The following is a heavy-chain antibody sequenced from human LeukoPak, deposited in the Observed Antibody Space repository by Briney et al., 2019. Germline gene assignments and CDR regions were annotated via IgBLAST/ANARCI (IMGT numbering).Heavy chain of an antibody. Sequence: ASVKVSCKASGGTFSSYAISWVRQAPGQGLEWMGGIIPIFGTANYAQKFQGRVTITADESTSTAYMELSSLRSEDTAVYYCARDHPVYGDYRFDPWGQGTLATVSS. CDR2: IIPIFGTA. D-gene: IGHD4-17*01. CDR1: GGTFSSYA. CDR3: ARDHPVYGDYRFDP. V-gene: IGHV1-69*13. J-gene: IGHJ5*02.